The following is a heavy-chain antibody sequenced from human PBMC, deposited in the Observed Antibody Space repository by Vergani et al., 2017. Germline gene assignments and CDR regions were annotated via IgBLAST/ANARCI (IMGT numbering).Heavy chain of an antibody. Sequence: EVQLLESGGGVVQPGGSLRLSCAASGFTFSGHAMSWVRQAPGKGLEWISYIGVSDNSIYYADSVMGRFAISRDNARNLLFLQMNSLRADDSALYFCVRDPDYSTFDSWGQGTLVTVS. CDR3: VRDPDYSTFDS. J-gene: IGHJ4*02. D-gene: IGHD4-11*01. CDR1: GFTFSGHA. CDR2: IGVSDNSI. V-gene: IGHV3-48*01.